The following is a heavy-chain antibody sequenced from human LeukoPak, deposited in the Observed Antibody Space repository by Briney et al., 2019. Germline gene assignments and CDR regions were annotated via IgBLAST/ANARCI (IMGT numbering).Heavy chain of an antibody. D-gene: IGHD6-13*01. CDR2: IYYSGST. CDR3: ARRFVGYDSSWGASDI. CDR1: GFTFSSYA. J-gene: IGHJ3*02. Sequence: PGGSLRLSCAASGFTFSSYAMSWIRQPPGKGLEWIGYIYYSGSTNYNPSLKSRVTISVDTSKNQFSLKLSSMTAADTAVYYCARRFVGYDSSWGASDIWGQGTMVTVSS. V-gene: IGHV4-59*08.